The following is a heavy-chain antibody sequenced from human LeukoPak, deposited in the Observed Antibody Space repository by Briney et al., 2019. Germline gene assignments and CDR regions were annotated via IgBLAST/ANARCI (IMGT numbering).Heavy chain of an antibody. CDR1: GYSFTGYY. V-gene: IGHV1-2*02. Sequence: ASVKVSCRASGYSFTGYYMHWVRQAPGQGLEWMGWMNPNSGGTNHAQKFQGRVTMTRDTSTSTAYMELSRLRSDDTAVYYCARDYYYGAKPTFDPWGQGTLVTVSS. CDR2: MNPNSGGT. CDR3: ARDYYYGAKPTFDP. J-gene: IGHJ5*02. D-gene: IGHD3-10*01.